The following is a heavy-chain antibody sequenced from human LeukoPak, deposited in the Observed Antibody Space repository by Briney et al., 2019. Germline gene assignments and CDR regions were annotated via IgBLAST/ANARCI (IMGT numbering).Heavy chain of an antibody. CDR2: ISGSGGST. CDR1: GFTFSSYA. D-gene: IGHD3-22*01. V-gene: IGHV3-23*01. CDR3: AKYRITMIVVGGAFDI. Sequence: PGGSLRLSCAASGFTFSSYAMSWVRQAPGNGLEWVSAISGSGGSTYYADSVKGRFTISRDNSKNTLYLQMNSLRAEDTAVYYCAKYRITMIVVGGAFDIWGQGTMVTVSS. J-gene: IGHJ3*02.